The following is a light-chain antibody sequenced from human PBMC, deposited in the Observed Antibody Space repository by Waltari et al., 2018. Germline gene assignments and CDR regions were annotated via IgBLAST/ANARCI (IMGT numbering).Light chain of an antibody. CDR3: QQYNNWLIT. V-gene: IGKV3-15*01. J-gene: IGKJ5*01. CDR2: GAS. CDR1: QSVGYN. Sequence: VRMQSPAALSASLGERASSSCRATQSVGYNVAWYQQLPGQAPRLLIYGASTRATDIPDRFSGSGSGTDFTLTINSLQSEDFAVYYCQQYNNWLITFGQGTRLDLK.